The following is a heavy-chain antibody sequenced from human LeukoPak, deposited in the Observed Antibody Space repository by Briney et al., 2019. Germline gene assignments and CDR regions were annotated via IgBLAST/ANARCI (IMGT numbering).Heavy chain of an antibody. CDR1: GYTLTELS. CDR3: ATLSGSGWHRFDY. V-gene: IGHV1-24*01. Sequence: ASVKVSCKVSGYTLTELSMHWVRQAPGKGLEWMGGFDPEDGETIYAQKFQGRVTMTEDPSTDTAYMELSSLRSEDTAVYYCATLSGSGWHRFDYWGQGTLVTVSS. CDR2: FDPEDGET. D-gene: IGHD6-19*01. J-gene: IGHJ4*02.